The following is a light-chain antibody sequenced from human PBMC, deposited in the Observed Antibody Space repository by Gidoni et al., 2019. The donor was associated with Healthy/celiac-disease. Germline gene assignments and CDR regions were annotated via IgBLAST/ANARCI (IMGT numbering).Light chain of an antibody. J-gene: IGKJ1*01. CDR2: KAS. CDR3: QQYNSYRT. V-gene: IGKV1-5*03. CDR1: QSISSW. Sequence: DIQMTQSPSTLSASVGDRVTIPCRASQSISSWLAWYQQKPGKAPKLLIYKASSVESGVPSRFRGSGSGTEFTLTISSLQPYDFATYYCQQYNSYRTFGQGTKVEIK.